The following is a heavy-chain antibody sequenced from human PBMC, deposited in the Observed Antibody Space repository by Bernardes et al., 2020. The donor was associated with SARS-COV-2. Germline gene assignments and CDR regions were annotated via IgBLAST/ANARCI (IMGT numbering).Heavy chain of an antibody. D-gene: IGHD3-9*01. CDR3: ARGPPYYDILTGPSSHYMDV. J-gene: IGHJ6*03. CDR2: INHSGST. Sequence: SETLSLTCAVYGGSFSGYYWSWIRQPPGKGLEWIGEINHSGSTNYNPSLKSRVTISVDTSKNQFSLKLSSVTAADTAVYYCARGPPYYDILTGPSSHYMDVWGKGTTVTVSS. CDR1: GGSFSGYY. V-gene: IGHV4-34*01.